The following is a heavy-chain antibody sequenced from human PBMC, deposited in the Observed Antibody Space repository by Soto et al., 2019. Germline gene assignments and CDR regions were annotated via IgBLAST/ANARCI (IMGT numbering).Heavy chain of an antibody. D-gene: IGHD3-3*01. CDR2: INPSGGDT. CDR1: GYTFTKYY. Sequence: QVQLVQSGAEVKKPGASLKISCKTSGYTFTKYYMHWVRQAPGQGLERMGIINPSGGDTNYAQKFQARVPLTSDTSTNTSYRELSDLRSEDTAVYYCARDPELRGTILGLVIMWKYNWSDTWGQGTLVTVSS. CDR3: ARDPELRGTILGLVIMWKYNWSDT. J-gene: IGHJ5*02. V-gene: IGHV1-46*03.